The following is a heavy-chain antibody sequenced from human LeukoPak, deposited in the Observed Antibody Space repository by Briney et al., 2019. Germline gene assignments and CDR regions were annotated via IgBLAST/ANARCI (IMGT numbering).Heavy chain of an antibody. J-gene: IGHJ4*02. D-gene: IGHD2-2*01. CDR1: GFTFSSYA. Sequence: GGSLRLSCAASGFTFSSYAMSWVRQAPGKGLEWVSAISGSGGSTYYADPVKGRFTISRDNSKNTLYLQMNSLRAEDTAVYYCAKVGGIVVVPAAIGFDYWGQGTLVTVSS. CDR3: AKVGGIVVVPAAIGFDY. V-gene: IGHV3-23*01. CDR2: ISGSGGST.